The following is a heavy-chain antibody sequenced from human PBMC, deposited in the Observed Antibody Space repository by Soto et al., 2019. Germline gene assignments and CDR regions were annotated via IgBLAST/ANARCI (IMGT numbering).Heavy chain of an antibody. V-gene: IGHV3-21*01. CDR3: ARAYCSGGSCYSGDLFDY. Sequence: LRLSCAASGFTFSSYSLNWVRQAPGKGLEWVSSISSSSTYIYYADSLRGRFTISRDNAKKSLYLQMNSLRAEDTAVYYCARAYCSGGSCYSGDLFDYWGQGTLVTVSS. CDR2: ISSSSTYI. J-gene: IGHJ4*02. CDR1: GFTFSSYS. D-gene: IGHD2-15*01.